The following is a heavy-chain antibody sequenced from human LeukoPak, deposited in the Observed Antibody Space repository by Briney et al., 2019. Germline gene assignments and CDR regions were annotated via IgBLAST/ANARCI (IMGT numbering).Heavy chain of an antibody. Sequence: GGSLRLSCSASGFAFSIYTMYWVRQAPGKGPEYVSTISGSGNGGSIYYADSVKGRFTISRDDSKSIVYLQMNGQRSEDTAVYYCVKDFGRVRGTPDSWGQGTLVTVSS. CDR3: VKDFGRVRGTPDS. CDR1: GFAFSIYT. CDR2: ISGSGNGGSI. D-gene: IGHD2/OR15-2a*01. J-gene: IGHJ4*02. V-gene: IGHV3-64D*06.